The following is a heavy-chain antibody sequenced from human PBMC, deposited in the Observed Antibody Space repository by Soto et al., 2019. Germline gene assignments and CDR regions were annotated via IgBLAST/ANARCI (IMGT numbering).Heavy chain of an antibody. Sequence: PSETLSLTCAVYGGSFTGYYWTWIRQTPGKGLEWIGEINYRGSSYYNPSLESRISMAVDTSKNQFSLKLRSVTAADTAVYFCVRGQPHRITIFEVVIRSYDYGMDVWGQATTVTVSS. CDR2: INYRGSS. CDR3: VRGQPHRITIFEVVIRSYDYGMDV. D-gene: IGHD3-3*02. J-gene: IGHJ6*02. V-gene: IGHV4-34*01. CDR1: GGSFTGYY.